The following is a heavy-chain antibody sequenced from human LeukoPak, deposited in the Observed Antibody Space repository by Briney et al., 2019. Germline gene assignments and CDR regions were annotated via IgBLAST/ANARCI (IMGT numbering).Heavy chain of an antibody. CDR3: TREEYDFWSGYQSGFDP. CDR1: GFTFGDYA. D-gene: IGHD3-3*01. V-gene: IGHV3-49*04. Sequence: GGSLRLSCTASGFTFGDYAVSRVRQAPGKGLEWVGFIRSKAYGGTTEYAASVKGRFTISRDDSKSIAYLQMNSLKTEDTAVYYCTREEYDFWSGYQSGFDPWGQGTLVTVFS. CDR2: IRSKAYGGTT. J-gene: IGHJ5*02.